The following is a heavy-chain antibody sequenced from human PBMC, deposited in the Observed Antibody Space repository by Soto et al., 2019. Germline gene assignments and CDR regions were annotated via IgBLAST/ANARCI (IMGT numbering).Heavy chain of an antibody. CDR3: ARDNLVAAAIRYYYYYGMDV. J-gene: IGHJ6*02. CDR1: GFTFSSYW. Sequence: EVQLVESGGGLVQPGGSLRLSCAASGFTFSSYWMHWVRQAPGKGLVWVSRINSDGSSTSYADSVKGRFTISRDNAKNTLYLQMNSLRAEDTAVYYCARDNLVAAAIRYYYYYGMDVWGQGTTVTVSS. D-gene: IGHD2-15*01. V-gene: IGHV3-74*01. CDR2: INSDGSST.